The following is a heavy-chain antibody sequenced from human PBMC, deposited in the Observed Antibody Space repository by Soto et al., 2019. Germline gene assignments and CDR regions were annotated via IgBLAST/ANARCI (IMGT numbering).Heavy chain of an antibody. J-gene: IGHJ4*02. CDR2: IGGSGGST. CDR1: GFSFRDYS. Sequence: GGSLRLSCAASGFSFRDYSMSWVRQAPGKGLEWVSVIGGSGGSTYYADSVKGRFTISRDNSKNTLYLQMNSLRAEDTAVYYCAKESDFWSGYLDYWGQGTLVTVSS. CDR3: AKESDFWSGYLDY. D-gene: IGHD3-3*01. V-gene: IGHV3-23*01.